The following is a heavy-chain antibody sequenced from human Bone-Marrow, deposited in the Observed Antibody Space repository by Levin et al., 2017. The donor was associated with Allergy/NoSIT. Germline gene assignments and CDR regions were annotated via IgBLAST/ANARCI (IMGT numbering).Heavy chain of an antibody. CDR2: ISGSTM. D-gene: IGHD2-15*01. CDR1: GFSFSTYE. Sequence: GGSLRLSCEVSGFSFSTYEMNWVRQAPGKGLEWVSYISGSTMYYADSVKGRFTISRDNAKNSLYLQMNSLRAEDTAVYYCARGGHCSGVTCYLFNAFDIWGQGTMVTVSS. J-gene: IGHJ3*02. CDR3: ARGGHCSGVTCYLFNAFDI. V-gene: IGHV3-48*03.